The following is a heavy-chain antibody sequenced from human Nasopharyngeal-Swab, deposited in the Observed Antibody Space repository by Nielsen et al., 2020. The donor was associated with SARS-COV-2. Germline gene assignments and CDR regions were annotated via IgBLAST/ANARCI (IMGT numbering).Heavy chain of an antibody. CDR3: AKGPLRTTVPDYFDY. J-gene: IGHJ4*02. CDR2: ITGSGGDT. V-gene: IGHV3-23*01. CDR1: GFTFSTYA. D-gene: IGHD4-17*01. Sequence: GGSLRLSCAASGFTFSTYAMSWVRQAPGEGLEWVSTITGSGGDTYYADSVKGRFTISRDNSKNTLYLQMNSLRAEDTAVYYCAKGPLRTTVPDYFDYWGQGTLVTVSS.